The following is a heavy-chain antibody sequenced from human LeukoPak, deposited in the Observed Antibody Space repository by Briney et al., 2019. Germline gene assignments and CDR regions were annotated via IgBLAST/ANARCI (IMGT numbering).Heavy chain of an antibody. CDR1: GFTFSSYA. V-gene: IGHV3-23*01. CDR2: ISGSGGST. CDR3: AKDSPAITMIVVVITPYFDY. D-gene: IGHD3-22*01. Sequence: TGGSLRLSCAASGFTFSSYAKSWVRQAPGKGLEWVSAISGSGGSTYYADSVKGRFTISRDNSKNTLYLQMNSLRAEDTAVYYCAKDSPAITMIVVVITPYFDYWGQGTLVTVSS. J-gene: IGHJ4*02.